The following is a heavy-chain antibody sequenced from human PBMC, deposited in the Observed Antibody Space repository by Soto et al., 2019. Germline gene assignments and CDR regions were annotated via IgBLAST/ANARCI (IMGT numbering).Heavy chain of an antibody. CDR2: INHSGST. CDR1: CGSFSVYY. Sequence: LCLTCAVCCGSFSVYYWSWIRQPPGKGLEWIGEINHSGSTNYNPSLKSRVTISVDTSKNQFSLKLSSVTAADTAVYYCARLRYYYGSGSSIPWGQGTLVTVSS. J-gene: IGHJ5*02. CDR3: ARLRYYYGSGSSIP. V-gene: IGHV4-34*01. D-gene: IGHD3-10*01.